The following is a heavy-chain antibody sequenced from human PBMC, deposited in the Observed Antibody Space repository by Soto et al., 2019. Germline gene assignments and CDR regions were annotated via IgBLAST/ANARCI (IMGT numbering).Heavy chain of an antibody. Sequence: SETLSLTCSVSGDSISDYYWSWIRQPAGKGLEWIGRLHGSGGSNYNPSLKSRVTMSLDTSKNQLSLNLRSVTAADTAVYFCARENYFFDTDGYYYVLDYWGRGTLVTVS. J-gene: IGHJ4*02. V-gene: IGHV4-4*07. D-gene: IGHD3-22*01. CDR1: GDSISDYY. CDR3: ARENYFFDTDGYYYVLDY. CDR2: LHGSGGS.